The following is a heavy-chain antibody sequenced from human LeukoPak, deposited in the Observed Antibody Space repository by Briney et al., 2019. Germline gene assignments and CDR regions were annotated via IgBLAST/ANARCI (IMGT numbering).Heavy chain of an antibody. Sequence: GGSLRLSCAASGFTFSDYYMSWIRQGPGKGLEWVSYISSSGSTIYYADSVKGRFTISRDNAKNSLYLQMNSLRAEDTAVYYCASALYLSWFDYWGQGTLVTVSS. CDR2: ISSSGSTI. D-gene: IGHD2-2*02. J-gene: IGHJ4*02. V-gene: IGHV3-11*04. CDR3: ASALYLSWFDY. CDR1: GFTFSDYY.